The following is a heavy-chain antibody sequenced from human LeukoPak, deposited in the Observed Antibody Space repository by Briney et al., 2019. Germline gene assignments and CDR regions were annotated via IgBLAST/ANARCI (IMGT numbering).Heavy chain of an antibody. CDR2: IYYSGST. V-gene: IGHV4-59*01. J-gene: IGHJ6*03. D-gene: IGHD6-19*01. CDR3: ARVKQWLVKYYYYYMDV. Sequence: SETLSLTCTVSGGSISSYYWSWIRQPPGKGLEWIGYIYYSGSTNYNPSLKSRVTISVDTSKNQFSLKLSSVTAADTAVYYCARVKQWLVKYYYYYMDVWGKGTMVTISS. CDR1: GGSISSYY.